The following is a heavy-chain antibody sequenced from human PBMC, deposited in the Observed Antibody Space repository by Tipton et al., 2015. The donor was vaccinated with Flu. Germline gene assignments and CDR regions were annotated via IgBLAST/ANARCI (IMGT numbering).Heavy chain of an antibody. CDR1: GGSISGYY. V-gene: IGHV4-59*03. CDR3: AKHIAVYAAFDV. D-gene: IGHD2-21*01. J-gene: IGHJ3*01. Sequence: GLVKPSETLSLTCTVSGGSISGYYWSWIRQPSGKGLEWIGYIYYSGSANYNPSLKSRLTISVDTSKNQFSLELNSVTAADSAVYYCAKHIAVYAAFDVWGPGTVVTVSS. CDR2: IYYSGSA.